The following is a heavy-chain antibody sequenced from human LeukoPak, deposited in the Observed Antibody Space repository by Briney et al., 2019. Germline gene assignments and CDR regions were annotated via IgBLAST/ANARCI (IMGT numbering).Heavy chain of an antibody. CDR3: ARGEGQLSGTLDY. V-gene: IGHV3-33*01. Sequence: PGGSLRLSCAASEFTFSTYGMHWVRQAPGKGLEWVAVIWHDGSNKYYADSVKGRFTISRDNSKNTLYLQMNSLRAEDTAVYYCARGEGQLSGTLDYWGQGTLVTVSS. CDR2: IWHDGSNK. J-gene: IGHJ4*02. D-gene: IGHD2-2*01. CDR1: EFTFSTYG.